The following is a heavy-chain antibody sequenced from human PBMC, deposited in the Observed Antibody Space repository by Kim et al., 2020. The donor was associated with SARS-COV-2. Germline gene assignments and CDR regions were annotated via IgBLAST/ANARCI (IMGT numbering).Heavy chain of an antibody. D-gene: IGHD3-3*01. Sequence: SETLSLTCTVSGGSISSGGYYWSWIRQHPGKGLEWIGYIYYSGSTYYNPSLKSRVTISVDTSKNQFSLKLSSVTAADTAVYYCARAEGSITIFGVVIQNFDYWGQGTLAT. CDR3: ARAEGSITIFGVVIQNFDY. V-gene: IGHV4-31*03. CDR1: GGSISSGGYY. J-gene: IGHJ4*02. CDR2: IYYSGST.